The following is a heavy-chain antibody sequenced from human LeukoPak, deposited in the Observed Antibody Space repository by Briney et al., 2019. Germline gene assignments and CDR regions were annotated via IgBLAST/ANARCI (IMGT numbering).Heavy chain of an antibody. CDR2: ISRNADGT. CDR1: GFTFSSYA. V-gene: IGHV3-64D*09. D-gene: IGHD1-1*01. CDR3: VKDQGGRKNWRKYFYY. Sequence: GGSLRLSCSASGFTFSSYAMHWVRQAPGKGLEYVSSISRNADGTYFADSVKGRFTISRDNSKNTLVLQMSSLRVEDTDVYYCVKDQGGRKNWRKYFYYWGQGTPVTVFS. J-gene: IGHJ4*03.